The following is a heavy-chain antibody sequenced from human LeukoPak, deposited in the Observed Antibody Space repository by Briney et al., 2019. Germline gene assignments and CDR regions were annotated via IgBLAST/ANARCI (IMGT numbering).Heavy chain of an antibody. V-gene: IGHV3-11*01. J-gene: IGHJ4*02. CDR2: ISTTATTI. Sequence: GGSLRLSCAAFGFTFSDYYMSWIRQAPGKGLEWVSYISTTATTIYYADSVKGRFTISRDNAKNSLYLQMNSLSSEDTAVYYCARVLDGSNDCWGQETLVTVSS. CDR1: GFTFSDYY. CDR3: ARVLDGSNDC. D-gene: IGHD3-10*01.